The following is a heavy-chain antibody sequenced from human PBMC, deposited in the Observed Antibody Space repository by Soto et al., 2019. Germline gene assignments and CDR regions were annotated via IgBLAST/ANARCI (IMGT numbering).Heavy chain of an antibody. CDR1: GFTFSSYA. Sequence: GGSLRLSCAASGFTFSSYAMSWVRQAPGKGLEWVSSISASSSYIYYADSLEGRFTISRDNAKNSLYLQMDSLRAEDSAVYYCARDSGGGGYYYYYHMDVWGRGTTVTVSS. CDR3: ARDSGGGGYYYYYHMDV. D-gene: IGHD2-15*01. V-gene: IGHV3-21*01. J-gene: IGHJ6*03. CDR2: ISASSSYI.